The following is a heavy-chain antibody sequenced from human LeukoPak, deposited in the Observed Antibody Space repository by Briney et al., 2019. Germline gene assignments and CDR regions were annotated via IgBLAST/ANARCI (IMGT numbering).Heavy chain of an antibody. V-gene: IGHV3-23*01. CDR2: ISASGGTT. CDR3: AKRPRDSTGYYLGAFDF. D-gene: IGHD3-22*01. J-gene: IGHJ3*01. CDR1: GFTFSNYP. Sequence: PGGSLRLSCAASGFTFSNYPMTWVRQAPGKGLEWVSGISASGGTTYYADSVRGRFTISRDNSKNTLFLQMNSLRAEDTAVYYCAKRPRDSTGYYLGAFDFWGLGTMVTVSS.